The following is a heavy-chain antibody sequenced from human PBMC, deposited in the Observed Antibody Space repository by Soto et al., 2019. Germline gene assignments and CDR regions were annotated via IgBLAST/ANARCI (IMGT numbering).Heavy chain of an antibody. CDR1: GFTFSGYN. V-gene: IGHV3-48*02. CDR3: ARVSCCGLDHYYYMDV. Sequence: GGSLRLSCVASGFTFSGYNMIWVRQAPGKGLECLSYISGGGSPINYAVSVRGRFTISRDNAKNSLYLQMSSLRDEDTAVYYCARVSCCGLDHYYYMDVWGKGITVTVSS. CDR2: ISGGGSPI. D-gene: IGHD1-1*01. J-gene: IGHJ6*03.